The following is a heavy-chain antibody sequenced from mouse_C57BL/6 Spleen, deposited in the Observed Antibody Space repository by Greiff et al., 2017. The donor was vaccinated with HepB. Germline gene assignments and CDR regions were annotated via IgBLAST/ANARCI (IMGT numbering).Heavy chain of an antibody. CDR1: GYSFTDYN. Sequence: EVKLVESGPELVKPGASVKISCKASGYSFTDYNMNWVKQSNGKSLEWIGVINPNYGTTSYNQKFKGKATLTVDQSSSTAYMQLNSLTSEDSAVYYCARQPYGSRGENAMDYWGQGTSVTVSS. CDR3: ARQPYGSRGENAMDY. V-gene: IGHV1-39*01. CDR2: INPNYGTT. D-gene: IGHD1-1*01. J-gene: IGHJ4*01.